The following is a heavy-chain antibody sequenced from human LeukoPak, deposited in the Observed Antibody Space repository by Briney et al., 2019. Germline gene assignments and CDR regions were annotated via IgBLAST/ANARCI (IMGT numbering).Heavy chain of an antibody. CDR2: ISYDESDK. J-gene: IGHJ6*02. CDR1: GFTFSNYG. D-gene: IGHD2-15*01. V-gene: IGHV3-30*18. CDR3: AKGVVAATNAAYYGMDV. Sequence: GGSLRLSCAASGFTFSNYGMHWVRQAPGKGLEWVAVISYDESDKYYADSAKGRFTISRDNSKNTLYLQMNSLRPEDTAVYYCAKGVVAATNAAYYGMDVWAQGTTVTVSS.